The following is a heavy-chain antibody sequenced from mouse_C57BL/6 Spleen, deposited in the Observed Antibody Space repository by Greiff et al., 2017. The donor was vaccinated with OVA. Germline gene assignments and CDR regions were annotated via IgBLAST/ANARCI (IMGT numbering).Heavy chain of an antibody. J-gene: IGHJ2*01. CDR3: ARPVVATGYFDY. Sequence: QVQLKESGAELVRPGTSVKVSCKASGYAFTNYLIEWVKQRPGQGLEWIGVINPGSGGTNYNEKFKGKATLTADKSSSTAYMQLSSLTSEDSAVYFCARPVVATGYFDYWGQGTTLTVSS. D-gene: IGHD1-1*01. CDR1: GYAFTNYL. V-gene: IGHV1-54*01. CDR2: INPGSGGT.